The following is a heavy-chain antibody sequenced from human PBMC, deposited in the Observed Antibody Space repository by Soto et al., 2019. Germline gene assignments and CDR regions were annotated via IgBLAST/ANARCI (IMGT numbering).Heavy chain of an antibody. Sequence: EVQLLESGGDLVQPGGSLRLSCAASGFNVGAFAVNWVRQAPGKGLEWVSGISVSDAFIYYADSVRGRFPISRDASENILYLQMNSLRVDDTALYYCTRETVAGITGLDYWGPGTLVTVSS. D-gene: IGHD1-20*01. CDR1: GFNVGAFA. CDR3: TRETVAGITGLDY. V-gene: IGHV3-23*01. J-gene: IGHJ4*02. CDR2: ISVSDAFI.